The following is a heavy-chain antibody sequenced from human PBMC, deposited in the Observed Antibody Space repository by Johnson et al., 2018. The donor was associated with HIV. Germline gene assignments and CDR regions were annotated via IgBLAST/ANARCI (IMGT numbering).Heavy chain of an antibody. CDR2: IYSGGST. J-gene: IGHJ3*02. V-gene: IGHV3-66*02. CDR1: GFTFSSYA. CDR3: AREGVEGAFDI. Sequence: VQLVESGGGVVRPGGSLRVSCAASGFTFSSYAMSWVRQAPGKGLEWVSVIYSGGSTYNADSVKGRFTISRDNSKNTLYLQMNSLRAEDTAVYYCAREGVEGAFDIWGQGTMVTVSS. D-gene: IGHD2-15*01.